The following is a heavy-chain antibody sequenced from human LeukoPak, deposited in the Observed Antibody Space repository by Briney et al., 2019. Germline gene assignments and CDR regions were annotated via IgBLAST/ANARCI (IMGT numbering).Heavy chain of an antibody. CDR2: ISPSGGST. J-gene: IGHJ5*02. CDR1: GGTFSSYA. V-gene: IGHV1-46*01. CDR3: ARDNSVRDEAWWFNP. D-gene: IGHD5-24*01. Sequence: ASVKVSCKASGGTFSSYAISWVRQAPGQRPEWMGVISPSGGSTTYAQKFQGRVTLTRDMSTGTDYLELSSLRSEDTAVYYCARDNSVRDEAWWFNPWGQGTLVTVSS.